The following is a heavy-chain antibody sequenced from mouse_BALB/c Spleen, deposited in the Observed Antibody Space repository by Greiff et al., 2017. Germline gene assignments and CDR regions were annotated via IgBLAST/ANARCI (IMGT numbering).Heavy chain of an antibody. J-gene: IGHJ4*01. V-gene: IGHV2-6-7*01. CDR1: GFSLTSYG. CDR2: IWGDGST. Sequence: VQLQQSGPGLVAPSQSLSITCTVSGFSLTSYGVHWVRQPPGKGLEWLGMIWGDGSTDYNSALKSRLSISKDNSKSQVFLKMNSLQTDDTARYYCARDRYDDAMDYWGQGTSVTVSS. D-gene: IGHD2-14*01. CDR3: ARDRYDDAMDY.